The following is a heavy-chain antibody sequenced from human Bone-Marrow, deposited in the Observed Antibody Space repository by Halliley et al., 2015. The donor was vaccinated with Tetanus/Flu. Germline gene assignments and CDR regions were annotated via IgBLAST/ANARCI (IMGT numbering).Heavy chain of an antibody. J-gene: IGHJ6*02. CDR2: GTFT. V-gene: IGHV3-NL1*01. D-gene: IGHD3-16*01. CDR3: AKVISLNTAYYYGMDV. Sequence: GTFTSYGRSVRGRFTVSRDNPRNTVYLQMNSLEPEDTAQYYCAKVISLNTAYYYGMDVWGQGTQVTVSS.